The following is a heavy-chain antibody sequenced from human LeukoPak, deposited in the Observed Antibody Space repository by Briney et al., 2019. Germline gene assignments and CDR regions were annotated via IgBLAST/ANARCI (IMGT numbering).Heavy chain of an antibody. J-gene: IGHJ4*02. Sequence: SETLSLTCTVSGGSISSSSYYWGWIRQPPGKGLEWIGSSYYSGSTYDNPALKSRVTISVDTSKNQFSLKLSSVTAADTAVYYCARDHCSGGSCYSDYWGQGTLVTVSS. V-gene: IGHV4-39*07. CDR2: SYYSGST. CDR1: GGSISSSSYY. CDR3: ARDHCSGGSCYSDY. D-gene: IGHD2-15*01.